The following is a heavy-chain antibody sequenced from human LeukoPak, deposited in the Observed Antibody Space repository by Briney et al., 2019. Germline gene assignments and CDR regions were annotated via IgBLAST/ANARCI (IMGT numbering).Heavy chain of an antibody. V-gene: IGHV5-51*01. J-gene: IGHJ4*02. CDR1: GYSFNTYW. D-gene: IGHD6-13*01. CDR2: IYPGDSDT. CDR3: ARHSSSWYYFDY. Sequence: GESLKISCKGSGYSFNTYWIAWVRQMPGKGLEWMGIIYPGDSDTKYSPSFQGQVTISADNSISTAYLQWSSLKASDTALYYCARHSSSWYYFDYWGQGTLVTVSS.